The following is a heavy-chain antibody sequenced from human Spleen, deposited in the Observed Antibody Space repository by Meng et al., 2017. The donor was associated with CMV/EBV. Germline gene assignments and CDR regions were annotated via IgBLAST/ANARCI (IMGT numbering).Heavy chain of an antibody. D-gene: IGHD2-15*01. Sequence: VSCQASGYTLTTHDINCVRQAAGQGLEWMGWMNPDSGNAGYAQKFQGRVTMTRNTSIGTAYMDLSSVRSEDTAVYYCARGVGGWFDPWGQGTLVTVSS. V-gene: IGHV1-8*01. CDR3: ARGVGGWFDP. CDR2: MNPDSGNA. CDR1: GYTLTTHD. J-gene: IGHJ5*02.